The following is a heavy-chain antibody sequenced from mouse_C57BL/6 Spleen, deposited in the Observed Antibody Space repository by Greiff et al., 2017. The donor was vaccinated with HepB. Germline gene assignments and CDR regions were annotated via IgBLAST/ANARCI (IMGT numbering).Heavy chain of an antibody. D-gene: IGHD2-12*01. CDR1: GFTFSDYY. CDR2: INYDGSST. V-gene: IGHV5-16*01. CDR3: ARGGGLYERAMDY. Sequence: EVKLMESEGGLVQPGSSMKLSCTASGFTFSDYYMAWVRQVPEKGLEWVANINYDGSSTYYLDSLKSRFIISRDNAKNTVYLQMSSLKSEDTATYDCARGGGLYERAMDYWGQGTSVTVSS. J-gene: IGHJ4*01.